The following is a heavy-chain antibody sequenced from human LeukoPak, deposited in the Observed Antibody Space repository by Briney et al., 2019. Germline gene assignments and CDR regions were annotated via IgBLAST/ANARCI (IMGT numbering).Heavy chain of an antibody. CDR1: GFTLDDYA. J-gene: IGHJ4*02. Sequence: GGSLRLSCAASGFTLDDYAMHWVRQAPGKGLEWVSGISWNSGSKGYADSVKGRFTISRDNAKNSLYLQMNSLRAEDTAVYYCARDPGTYSSSWYDYWGQGTLVTVSS. CDR3: ARDPGTYSSSWYDY. V-gene: IGHV3-9*01. CDR2: ISWNSGSK. D-gene: IGHD6-13*01.